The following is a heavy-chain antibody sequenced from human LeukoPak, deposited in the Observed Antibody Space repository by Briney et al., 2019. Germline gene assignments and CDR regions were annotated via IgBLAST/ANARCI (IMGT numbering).Heavy chain of an antibody. CDR3: ARGDMVATTRFDY. J-gene: IGHJ4*02. CDR1: GGSISSYY. V-gene: IGHV4-4*09. CDR2: IYTSGST. D-gene: IGHD5-12*01. Sequence: PSETLSLTCTVSGGSISSYYWSWIRQPPGKGLEWIGYIYTSGSTNYNPSLKSRVTISVDTSKNQFPLKLSSVTAADTAVYYCARGDMVATTRFDYWGQGTLVTVSS.